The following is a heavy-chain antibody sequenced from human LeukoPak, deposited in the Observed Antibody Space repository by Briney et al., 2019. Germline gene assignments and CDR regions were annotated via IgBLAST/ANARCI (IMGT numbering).Heavy chain of an antibody. D-gene: IGHD2-8*02. J-gene: IGHJ4*02. CDR3: ARSRTGNYFDY. CDR1: GFAFSGYS. CDR2: ISSGSSTI. V-gene: IGHV3-48*01. Sequence: GGSLRLSCAASGFAFSGYSMNWVRQAPGKGLEWLSYISSGSSTIYYADSVKGRFTISRDNAKNSLYLQMNSLRAEDTAVYYCARSRTGNYFDYRGQGTLVTVSS.